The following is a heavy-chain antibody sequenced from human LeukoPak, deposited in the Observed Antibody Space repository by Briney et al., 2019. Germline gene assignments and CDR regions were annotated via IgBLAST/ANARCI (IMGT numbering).Heavy chain of an antibody. V-gene: IGHV3-9*01. CDR2: ISWNSGSI. Sequence: GRSLRLSCAASGFTFDDYAMHWVRQAPGKGLEWVSGISWNSGSIGYADSVKGRFTISRDNAKNSLYLQMNRLRAEDTALYYCAKSDSSGYYYGLGNYWGQGTLVTVSS. J-gene: IGHJ4*02. D-gene: IGHD3-22*01. CDR1: GFTFDDYA. CDR3: AKSDSSGYYYGLGNY.